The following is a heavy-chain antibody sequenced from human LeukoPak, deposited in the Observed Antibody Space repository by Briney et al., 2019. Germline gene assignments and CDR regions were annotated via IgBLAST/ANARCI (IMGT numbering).Heavy chain of an antibody. V-gene: IGHV3-30*19. Sequence: GGSLRLSCAASGFTFSSYGMHWVRQAPGKGLEWVAVISYDGSNKYYADSVKGRFTISRDNSKNTLYLQMNSLRAEDTAVYYCARILSGYYYYMDVWGKGTTVTVSS. D-gene: IGHD3-9*01. CDR3: ARILSGYYYYMDV. CDR1: GFTFSSYG. J-gene: IGHJ6*03. CDR2: ISYDGSNK.